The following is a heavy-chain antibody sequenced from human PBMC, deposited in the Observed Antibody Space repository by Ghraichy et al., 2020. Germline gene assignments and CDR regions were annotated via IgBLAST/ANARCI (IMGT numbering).Heavy chain of an antibody. CDR2: IKQDGSEK. J-gene: IGHJ4*02. D-gene: IGHD6-19*01. CDR1: GFTFSTYW. V-gene: IGHV3-7*03. Sequence: GGSLRLSCAASGFTFSTYWMSWVRQAPGKGLEWVANIKQDGSEKYYVDSVKGRFTISRDNAKNSLYLQLNSLRAEDTAVYYCAREEYSSAWLRGDDYWGQGTLVTVSS. CDR3: AREEYSSAWLRGDDY.